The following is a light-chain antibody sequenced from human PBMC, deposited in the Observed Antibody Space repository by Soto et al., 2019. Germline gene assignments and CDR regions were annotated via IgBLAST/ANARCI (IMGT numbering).Light chain of an antibody. CDR2: DAS. J-gene: IGKJ1*01. CDR1: QNINYY. CDR3: QKRSNWPRT. Sequence: EIVLTQSPATLSLSPGERTTLSCRASQNINYYLAWYQQKPGQAPRLLIYDASNRASGVPARFSGSVSGTDFTLTISSLEPEDFAVYYCQKRSNWPRTFGPGTTVEIK. V-gene: IGKV3-11*01.